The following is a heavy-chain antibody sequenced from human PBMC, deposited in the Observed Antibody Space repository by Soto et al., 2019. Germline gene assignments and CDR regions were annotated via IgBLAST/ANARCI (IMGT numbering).Heavy chain of an antibody. CDR3: ARQLRFLEWLTPENYYYYMDV. CDR2: IIPILGIA. Sequence: GASVKVSCKASGGTFSSYTISWVRQAPGQGLEWMGRIIPILGIANYAQKFQGRVTITADKSTSTAYMELSSLRSEDTAVYYCARQLRFLEWLTPENYYYYMDVWGKGTTVTVSS. V-gene: IGHV1-69*02. CDR1: GGTFSSYT. D-gene: IGHD3-3*01. J-gene: IGHJ6*03.